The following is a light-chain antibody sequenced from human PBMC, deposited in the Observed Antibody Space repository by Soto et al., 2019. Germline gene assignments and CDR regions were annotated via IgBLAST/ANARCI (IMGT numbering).Light chain of an antibody. Sequence: QSALTQPASVSGSPGQSITISCTGTSSDVGGYNYVSWYQQHPGKAPKLMIYEVSNRPAGVSNRLSGSKSGNTASLTISGLQAEDEAAYYCSSYTSSSTWVFGGGPPLTVL. CDR1: SSDVGGYNY. V-gene: IGLV2-14*01. J-gene: IGLJ3*02. CDR3: SSYTSSSTWV. CDR2: EVS.